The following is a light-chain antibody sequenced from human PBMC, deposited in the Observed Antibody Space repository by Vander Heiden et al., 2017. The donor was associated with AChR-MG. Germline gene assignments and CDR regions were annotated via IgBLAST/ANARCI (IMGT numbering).Light chain of an antibody. CDR2: EVN. J-gene: IGLJ2*01. CDR1: IGDIGSHEL. CDR3: CSYAGSRDFLV. V-gene: IGLV2-23*02. Sequence: QSALPQPASSSGSPDPSLTLSCTGSIGDIGSHELVSWSQHAPGSAPKLIIYEVNKRLSGVANRISGAKSGNTASLTISGLQAEDEARYFCCSYAGSRDFLVFGGGTQLTVL.